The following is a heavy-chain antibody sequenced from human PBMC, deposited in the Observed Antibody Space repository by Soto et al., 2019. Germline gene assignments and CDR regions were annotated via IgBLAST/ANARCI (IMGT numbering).Heavy chain of an antibody. CDR1: GYTLTSYD. Sequence: ASVKVSCKASGYTLTSYDISWVRQAPGQGLEWMGRISAYIGNTNYAQKLQGRVTMTTDTSTSTAYMELRSLRSDDTAVYYCARERWYCSSTSCYADGDLDYWGQGTLVTVSS. V-gene: IGHV1-18*01. D-gene: IGHD2-2*01. CDR3: ARERWYCSSTSCYADGDLDY. J-gene: IGHJ4*02. CDR2: ISAYIGNT.